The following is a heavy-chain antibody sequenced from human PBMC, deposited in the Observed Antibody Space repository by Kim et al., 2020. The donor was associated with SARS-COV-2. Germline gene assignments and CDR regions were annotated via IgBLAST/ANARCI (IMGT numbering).Heavy chain of an antibody. CDR1: CGSITTYSYS. CDR3: ASYYDYSGSEYFQH. J-gene: IGHJ1*01. V-gene: IGHV4-39*01. CDR2: IYYRGNT. D-gene: IGHD3-22*01. Sequence: SETLSLTCTVSCGSITTYSYSWGWIRQPPGKGLEWIGNIYYRGNTYYNPSLKSRVTISGDTSKNQFSLSLSSVTAADTAVYYCASYYDYSGSEYFQHWGQGTLVTVSS.